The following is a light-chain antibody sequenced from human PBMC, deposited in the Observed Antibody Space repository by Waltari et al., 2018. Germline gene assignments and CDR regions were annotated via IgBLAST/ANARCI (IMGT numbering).Light chain of an antibody. CDR1: SSDVGTYDY. V-gene: IGLV2-14*03. Sequence: QSALTQPASVSGSPGQSITISCTGTSSDVGTYDYVSWYQQHPGKAPKLMIYDVTKRPSGMANRFSGSKSGNTASLTISGLQAEDEAYYYCSSYTTSSTVYVFGTGTKVTVL. J-gene: IGLJ1*01. CDR3: SSYTTSSTVYV. CDR2: DVT.